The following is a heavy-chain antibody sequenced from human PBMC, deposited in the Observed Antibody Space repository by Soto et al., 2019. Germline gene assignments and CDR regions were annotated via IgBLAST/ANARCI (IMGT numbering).Heavy chain of an antibody. D-gene: IGHD6-6*01. CDR2: IYYSGST. Sequence: SETLSLTCTVSGGSISSYYWSWIRQPPGKGLEWIGYIYYSGSTNYNPSPKSRVTISVDTSKNQFSLKLSSVTAADTAVYYCARRRVQLARSKYYYYGMDIWGQGTTVTVSS. CDR1: GGSISSYY. V-gene: IGHV4-59*01. J-gene: IGHJ6*02. CDR3: ARRRVQLARSKYYYYGMDI.